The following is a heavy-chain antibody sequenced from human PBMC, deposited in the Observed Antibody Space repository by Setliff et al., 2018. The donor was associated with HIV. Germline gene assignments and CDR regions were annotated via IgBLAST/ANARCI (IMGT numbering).Heavy chain of an antibody. J-gene: IGHJ4*02. CDR2: ITWNSGDI. CDR1: GFTFDNYA. Sequence: PGGSLRLSCTASGFTFDNYAMHWVRQAPGKGLEWVSGITWNSGDIGYADSVKGRFTISRDNAQNSLYLQMNSLRPEDTALYYCAKSSLGLNSGWYGGFDHCGQGTLVTVSS. CDR3: AKSSLGLNSGWYGGFDH. V-gene: IGHV3-9*01. D-gene: IGHD6-19*01.